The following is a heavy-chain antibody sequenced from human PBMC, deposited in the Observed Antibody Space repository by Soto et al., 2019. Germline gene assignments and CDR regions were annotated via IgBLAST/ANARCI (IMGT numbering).Heavy chain of an antibody. J-gene: IGHJ4*02. CDR3: ARRTGYSYGYVDY. CDR1: GFYISSSSYY. Sequence: PSETLSHTCTVSGFYISSSSYYWGWIRQPPGKGLEWIGSIYYSGSTYYNPSLKSRVTISVDTSKNQFSLKLSSVTAADTAVYYCARRTGYSYGYVDYWGQGTLVTVSS. D-gene: IGHD5-18*01. CDR2: IYYSGST. V-gene: IGHV4-39*01.